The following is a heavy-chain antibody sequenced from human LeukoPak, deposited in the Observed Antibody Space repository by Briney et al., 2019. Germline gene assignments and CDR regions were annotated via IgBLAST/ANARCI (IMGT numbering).Heavy chain of an antibody. CDR2: IYYSGST. J-gene: IGHJ4*02. Sequence: SETLSLTCTVSGGSISSYYWSWIRQPPGKGLEWIGYIYYSGSTNYNPSLKSRVTISVDTSKNQFSLKLSSVTAADTAVYYCARAATGYALSQVGYWGQGTLVTVSS. V-gene: IGHV4-59*08. CDR1: GGSISSYY. D-gene: IGHD6-13*01. CDR3: ARAATGYALSQVGY.